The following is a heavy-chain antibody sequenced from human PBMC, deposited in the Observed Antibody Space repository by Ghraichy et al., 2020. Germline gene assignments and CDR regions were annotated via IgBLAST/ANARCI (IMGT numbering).Heavy chain of an antibody. J-gene: IGHJ6*02. CDR3: AREYSSPGEVFGMDV. CDR2: IYYSGST. CDR1: GGSISSYY. Sequence: SETLSLTCSVSGGSISSYYWNWIRQPPGKGLEWIGYIYYSGSTNYNPSLKSRVTISVDTSKNQFSLKLTSVTAADTAVYYCAREYSSPGEVFGMDVWGQGTTVTVSS. V-gene: IGHV4-59*01. D-gene: IGHD6-19*01.